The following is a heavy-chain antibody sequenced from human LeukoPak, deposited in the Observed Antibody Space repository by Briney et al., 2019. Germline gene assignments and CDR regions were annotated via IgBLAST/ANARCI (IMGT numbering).Heavy chain of an antibody. J-gene: IGHJ4*02. V-gene: IGHV3-23*01. CDR3: AKAQPVYSSGSRDIFDY. CDR2: ISGSGGST. D-gene: IGHD6-19*01. CDR1: GFTFSSYA. Sequence: PGGSLRLACAASGFTFSSYAMSWVRQAPGKGLEWVSAISGSGGSTYYADSVKGRFTISRDNSKNTLYLQMNSLRAEDTAVYYCAKAQPVYSSGSRDIFDYWGQGTLVTVSS.